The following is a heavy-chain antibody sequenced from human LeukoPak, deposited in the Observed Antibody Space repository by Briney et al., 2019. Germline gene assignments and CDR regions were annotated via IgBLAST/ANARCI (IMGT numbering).Heavy chain of an antibody. J-gene: IGHJ5*02. V-gene: IGHV1-46*01. CDR1: GYTFTSYG. D-gene: IGHD6-13*01. Sequence: ASVKVSFKASGYTFTSYGISWVRQAPGQGLEWMGVIDPRGGSTTYAQKVQGRFTMTRDTSTSTVYMELRSLNSEDTAVYYCARSHSSWYCFDPWGQGTLVTVSS. CDR2: IDPRGGST. CDR3: ARSHSSWYCFDP.